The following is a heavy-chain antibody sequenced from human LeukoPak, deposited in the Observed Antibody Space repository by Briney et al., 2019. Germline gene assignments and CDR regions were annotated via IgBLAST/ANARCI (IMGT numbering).Heavy chain of an antibody. D-gene: IGHD6-13*01. Sequence: GGCLRLSCTASGFTFSTYTMNWVRQAPGKGLEWVSSISSSSSNIYYADSVKGRFTISRDNAKNSLYLQMNSLRAEDTAVYYCARSPGYSGSWYYFDYWGQGTLVTVSS. CDR3: ARSPGYSGSWYYFDY. V-gene: IGHV3-21*01. CDR1: GFTFSTYT. J-gene: IGHJ4*02. CDR2: ISSSSSNI.